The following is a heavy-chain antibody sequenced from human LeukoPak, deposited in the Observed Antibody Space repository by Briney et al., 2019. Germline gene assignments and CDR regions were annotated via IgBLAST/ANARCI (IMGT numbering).Heavy chain of an antibody. CDR1: GGSFSGYY. V-gene: IGHV4-34*01. CDR3: ASVRQGSGSYYYYYYYMDV. J-gene: IGHJ6*03. Sequence: SETLSLTCAVYGGSFSGYYWSWIRQPPGKGLEWIGEINHSGSTNYNPSLKSRVTISIDTSKNQFSLKLSSVTAADTAVYYCASVRQGSGSYYYYYYYMDVWGKGTTVTVSS. CDR2: INHSGST. D-gene: IGHD3-10*01.